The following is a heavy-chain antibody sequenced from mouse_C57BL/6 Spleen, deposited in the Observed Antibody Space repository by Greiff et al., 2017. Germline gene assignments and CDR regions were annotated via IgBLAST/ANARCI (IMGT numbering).Heavy chain of an antibody. D-gene: IGHD2-3*01. Sequence: EVQLQESGEGLVKPGGSLKLSCAASGFTFSSYAMSWVRQTPEKRLEWVAYISSGGDYIYYADTVKGRFTISRDNARNTLYLQMSSLKSEDTAMYYCTRDSRDGHYFDYWGQGTTLTVSS. V-gene: IGHV5-9-1*02. CDR1: GFTFSSYA. CDR3: TRDSRDGHYFDY. CDR2: ISSGGDYI. J-gene: IGHJ2*01.